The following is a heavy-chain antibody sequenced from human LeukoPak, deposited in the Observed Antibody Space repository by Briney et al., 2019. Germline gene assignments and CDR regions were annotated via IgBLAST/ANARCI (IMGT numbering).Heavy chain of an antibody. CDR1: GYTFTDYY. V-gene: IGHV1-2*02. Sequence: ASVKVSCKASGYTFTDYYMHWVRQAPGQGLEWMGWINPHSGGSNYAQRFQGRVTMTRDTSINTAYMELSSLRSDDTAVYYCARDPTIYDSGTYFFDYWGEGTLVTVSS. CDR3: ARDPTIYDSGTYFFDY. J-gene: IGHJ4*02. CDR2: INPHSGGS. D-gene: IGHD3-10*01.